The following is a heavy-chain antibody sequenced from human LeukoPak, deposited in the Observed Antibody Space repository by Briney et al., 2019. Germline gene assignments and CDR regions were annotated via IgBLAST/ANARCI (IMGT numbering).Heavy chain of an antibody. CDR2: INHSGST. J-gene: IGHJ4*02. D-gene: IGHD6-13*01. V-gene: IGHV4-34*01. Sequence: SETLSLTCAVYGGSFSGYYWSWIRQPPGKGLEWIGEINHSGSTNYNPSLKSRVTISVDTSKNQFSLKLSSVTAADTAVYYCASGRFSSTRRAFDYWGQGTLVTVS. CDR3: ASGRFSSTRRAFDY. CDR1: GGSFSGYY.